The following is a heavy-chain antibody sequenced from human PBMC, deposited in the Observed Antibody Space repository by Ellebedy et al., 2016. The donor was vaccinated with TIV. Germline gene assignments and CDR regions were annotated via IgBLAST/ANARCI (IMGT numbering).Heavy chain of an antibody. CDR1: GFNVSSYY. J-gene: IGHJ4*02. CDR3: ARAAEGFGDFDY. D-gene: IGHD3-10*01. Sequence: GESLKISCAASGFNVSSYYMTWVRQAPGKGLEWVSLIYSGGSTYYADSVKGRFTISRDISKSTLYLQMNNVRAEDTAVYYWARAAEGFGDFDYWGQGTLVTVSS. CDR2: IYSGGST. V-gene: IGHV3-53*01.